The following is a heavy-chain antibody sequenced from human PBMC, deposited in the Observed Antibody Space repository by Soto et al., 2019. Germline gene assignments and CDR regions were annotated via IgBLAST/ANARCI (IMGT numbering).Heavy chain of an antibody. CDR3: ARGDIVVVPAAPTSFDY. CDR1: GYTFTSYY. V-gene: IGHV1-46*03. Sequence: GASVKVSCKASGYTFTSYYMHWVRQSPGQGLEWMGIINPSGGSTSYAQKFQGRVTMTRDTSTSTVYMELSSLRSEDTAVYYCARGDIVVVPAAPTSFDYWGQGTLVTVSP. J-gene: IGHJ4*02. CDR2: INPSGGST. D-gene: IGHD2-2*01.